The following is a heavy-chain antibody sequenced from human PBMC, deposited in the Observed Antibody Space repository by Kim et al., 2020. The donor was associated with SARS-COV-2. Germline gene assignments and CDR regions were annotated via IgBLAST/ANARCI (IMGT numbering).Heavy chain of an antibody. D-gene: IGHD3-10*01. CDR2: DETTT. V-gene: IGHV3-74*01. CDR3: VREGFGD. Sequence: DETTTNYADSVKGRFTISRDNAKNTLNLQMNRLRAEDTAVYYCVREGFGDWGQGTLVTVSS. J-gene: IGHJ4*02.